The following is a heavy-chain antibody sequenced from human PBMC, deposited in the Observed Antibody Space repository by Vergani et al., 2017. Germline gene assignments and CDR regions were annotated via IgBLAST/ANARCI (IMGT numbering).Heavy chain of an antibody. J-gene: IGHJ6*02. CDR2: ISGSGGST. CDR1: GFTFNHYA. D-gene: IGHD5-12*01. CDR3: TKSKPRNSGYDYLYYYHAMDV. Sequence: EVQLLESGGDLVQPGGSLRLSCAASGFTFNHYAMNWVRQAPGKGLEWVSGISGSGGSTYYAGSVKGRFTISRDSSKSTLYLQMNSLSAGDTAVYYCTKSKPRNSGYDYLYYYHAMDVWGQGTTLTVSS. V-gene: IGHV3-23*01.